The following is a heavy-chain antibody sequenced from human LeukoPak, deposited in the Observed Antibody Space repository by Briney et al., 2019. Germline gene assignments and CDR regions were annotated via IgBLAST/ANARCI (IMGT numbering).Heavy chain of an antibody. D-gene: IGHD3-16*02. CDR1: GFTFSSYD. Sequence: GGSLRLSCAASGFTFSSYDMYWVRQAPGKGLEWVAVIWYDGSNKYYADSVKGRFTISRDNSKNTLYLQMNGLRAEDTAVYYCAKDLSARFLDYWGQGTLVTVSS. CDR2: IWYDGSNK. V-gene: IGHV3-33*06. J-gene: IGHJ4*02. CDR3: AKDLSARFLDY.